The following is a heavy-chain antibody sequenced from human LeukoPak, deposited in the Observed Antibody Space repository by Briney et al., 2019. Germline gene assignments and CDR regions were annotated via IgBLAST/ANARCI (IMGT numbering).Heavy chain of an antibody. Sequence: GGSLRLSRAPVALTSINYGIGPVRQAPGKGLEWVAVISYDGSNKYYAESVKGRFTISRDNSNNTLNLQMNRLTAEHTAVYYSTKGYGFYSSGSEHYFENWGQGILVTVSS. D-gene: IGHD3-22*01. CDR2: ISYDGSNK. CDR1: ALTSINYG. J-gene: IGHJ4*02. CDR3: TKGYGFYSSGSEHYFEN. V-gene: IGHV3-30*18.